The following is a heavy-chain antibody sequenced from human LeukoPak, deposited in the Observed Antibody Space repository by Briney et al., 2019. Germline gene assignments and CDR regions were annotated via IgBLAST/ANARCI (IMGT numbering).Heavy chain of an antibody. J-gene: IGHJ4*02. D-gene: IGHD1/OR15-1a*01. CDR2: IFPGDSET. Sequence: GESLKISCKGSGYSFTTHWIGWVRQMPGKGLEWMGTIFPGDSETLYSASLQGQVTISADKSINTAYLQWSSLKASDTAMYYCATSESQTKFDYWGQGTLVTVSS. CDR1: GYSFTTHW. V-gene: IGHV5-51*01. CDR3: ATSESQTKFDY.